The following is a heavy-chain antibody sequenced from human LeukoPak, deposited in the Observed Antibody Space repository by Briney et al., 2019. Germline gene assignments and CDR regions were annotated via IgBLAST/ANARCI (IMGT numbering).Heavy chain of an antibody. J-gene: IGHJ6*02. V-gene: IGHV1-18*01. CDR3: ARDPYSSSWYPYYYGMDV. CDR2: ISAYNGNT. CDR1: GYTFTSYG. D-gene: IGHD6-13*01. Sequence: SVKVSCKASGYTFTSYGISWVRQAPGQGLEWMGWISAYNGNTNYAQKLQGRVTMTTDTSTSTAYMELRSLRSDDTAVYYCARDPYSSSWYPYYYGMDVWGQGTTVTVSS.